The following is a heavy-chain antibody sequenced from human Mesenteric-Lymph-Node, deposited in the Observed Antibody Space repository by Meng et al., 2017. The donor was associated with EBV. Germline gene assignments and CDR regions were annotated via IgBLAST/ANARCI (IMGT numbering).Heavy chain of an antibody. V-gene: IGHV1-69*01. CDR1: GDTFSSYG. J-gene: IGHJ5*02. CDR3: ARGRKGTYYYGSGGWFDP. Sequence: QVHLVQSGAEVKKPGSSVKVSCKASGDTFSSYGFSWVRQAPGQGLEWMGGIIPMFGAANYAQKFQGRVTITADESTSTAYMELSSLRSEDTAVYYCARGRKGTYYYGSGGWFDPWGQGTLVTVAS. CDR2: IIPMFGAA. D-gene: IGHD3-10*01.